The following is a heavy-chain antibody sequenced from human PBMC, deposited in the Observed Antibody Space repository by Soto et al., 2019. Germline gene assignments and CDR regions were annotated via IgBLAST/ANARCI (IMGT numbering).Heavy chain of an antibody. D-gene: IGHD5-18*01. J-gene: IGHJ5*02. V-gene: IGHV1-18*04. CDR1: GYTFTSYG. CDR3: ARTYSYGYDNWFDP. Sequence: ASEKVSCKASGYTFTSYGISWVRQAPGQGLEWMRWISAYNGNTNYAQKLQGRVTMTTDTSTSTAYMELRSLRSDDTAVYYCARTYSYGYDNWFDPWGQGTLVTVSS. CDR2: ISAYNGNT.